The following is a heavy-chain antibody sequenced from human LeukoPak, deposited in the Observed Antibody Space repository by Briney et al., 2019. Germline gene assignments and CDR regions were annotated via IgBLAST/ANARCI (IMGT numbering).Heavy chain of an antibody. Sequence: GGSLRLSCAASGFTFSSYAMSWVRQAPGKGPEWVSAISGSGGSTYYADSVKGRFTISRDNSKNTLYLQMNSLRAEDTAVYYCAKEQREATVIPLGWWGQGTLVTVSS. D-gene: IGHD4-17*01. CDR1: GFTFSSYA. CDR3: AKEQREATVIPLGW. V-gene: IGHV3-23*01. CDR2: ISGSGGST. J-gene: IGHJ4*02.